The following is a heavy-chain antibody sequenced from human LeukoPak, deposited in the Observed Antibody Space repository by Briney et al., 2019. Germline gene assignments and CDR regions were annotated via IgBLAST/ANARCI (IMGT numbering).Heavy chain of an antibody. D-gene: IGHD6-19*01. Sequence: PGGSLRLSCAASGFTFSSYGMHWVRQAPGKGLEWVAVISYDGSNKYYTDSVKGRFTISRDNSKNTLYLQTNSLRAEDTAVYYCAKALAAAVEDYYGMDVWGQGTTVTVSS. V-gene: IGHV3-30*18. CDR1: GFTFSSYG. CDR2: ISYDGSNK. J-gene: IGHJ6*02. CDR3: AKALAAAVEDYYGMDV.